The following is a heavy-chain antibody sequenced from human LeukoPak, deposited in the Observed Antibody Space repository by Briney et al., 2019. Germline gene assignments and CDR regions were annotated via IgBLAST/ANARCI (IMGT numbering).Heavy chain of an antibody. CDR1: GYTFTSYA. CDR2: IIPILGIA. D-gene: IGHD6-13*01. CDR3: ARGSSWRYYFDY. V-gene: IGHV1-69*04. Sequence: GASVKVSCKASGYTFTSYAMNWVRQAPGQGLEWMGRIIPILGIANYAQKFQGRVTITADKSTSTAYMELSSLRSEDTAVYYCARGSSWRYYFDYWGQGTLVTVSS. J-gene: IGHJ4*02.